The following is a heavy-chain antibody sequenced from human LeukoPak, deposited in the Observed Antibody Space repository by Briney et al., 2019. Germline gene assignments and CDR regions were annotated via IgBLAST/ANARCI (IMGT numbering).Heavy chain of an antibody. Sequence: SQTLSLTCTVSGGSISSGSYYWRWIRQPAGKGLEWIGRIYTSGNTNYNPSLKSRVTISVDTSKNQFSLKLSSVTAADTAVYYCAREAQEVTSYLFDYWGQGTLVTVSS. J-gene: IGHJ4*02. CDR3: AREAQEVTSYLFDY. CDR2: IYTSGNT. V-gene: IGHV4-61*02. D-gene: IGHD4-23*01. CDR1: GGSISSGSYY.